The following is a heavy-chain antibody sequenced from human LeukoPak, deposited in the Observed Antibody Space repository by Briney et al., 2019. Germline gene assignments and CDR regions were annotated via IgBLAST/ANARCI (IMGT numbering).Heavy chain of an antibody. J-gene: IGHJ4*02. CDR3: AKDAQRGFDYSNSLEY. CDR2: IWSDGSNK. D-gene: IGHD4-11*01. Sequence: GGSLRLSCAASGSTFSHYGMHWVRQAPGRGLEWVAVIWSDGSNKFYADSVKGRFTISRDNSQNTVDLHMNILRAEDTAVYYCAKDAQRGFDYSNSLEYWGQGTLVTVSS. V-gene: IGHV3-33*06. CDR1: GSTFSHYG.